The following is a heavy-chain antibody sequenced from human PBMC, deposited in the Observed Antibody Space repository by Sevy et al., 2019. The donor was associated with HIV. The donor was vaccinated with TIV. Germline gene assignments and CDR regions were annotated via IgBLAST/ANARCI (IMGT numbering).Heavy chain of an antibody. D-gene: IGHD3-10*01. CDR1: GYSFTSYW. CDR2: IDPSDSYT. J-gene: IGHJ6*03. V-gene: IGHV5-10-1*01. CDR3: ARHQEAHYYGSGSNYYYYYYMDV. Sequence: GESLKISCKGSGYSFTSYWISWVPQMPGKGLEWMGSIDPSDSYTNYSPSFQGHVTISADKSISTAYLQWSSLKASDTAMYYCARHQEAHYYGSGSNYYYYYYMDVWGKGTTVTVSS.